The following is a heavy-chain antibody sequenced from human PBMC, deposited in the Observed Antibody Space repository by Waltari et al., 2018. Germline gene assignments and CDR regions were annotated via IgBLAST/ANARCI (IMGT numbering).Heavy chain of an antibody. CDR1: GGSFSGYY. Sequence: QVQLQQWGAGLLKPSETLSLTCAVYGGSFSGYYWSWIRQPPGKGLEWIGEINHSGSTNYNPALKIRVTISVDTSKNQFSLKLSSVTAADTAVYYCARGKNYYDSSGHLRRYFDYWGQGTLVTVSS. J-gene: IGHJ4*02. V-gene: IGHV4-34*01. CDR3: ARGKNYYDSSGHLRRYFDY. CDR2: INHSGST. D-gene: IGHD3-22*01.